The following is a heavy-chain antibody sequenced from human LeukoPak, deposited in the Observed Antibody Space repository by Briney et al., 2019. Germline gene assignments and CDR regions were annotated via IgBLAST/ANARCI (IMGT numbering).Heavy chain of an antibody. J-gene: IGHJ6*02. D-gene: IGHD6-13*01. CDR1: GFTFSSYE. CDR3: AREQPDSSKYYYGMDV. CDR2: ISSSGSTI. Sequence: PGGSLRLSCAASGFTFSSYEMNWVRQAPGKGLEWVSYISSSGSTIYYADSVKGRFIISRDNAKNSLYLQMNSLRAEDTAVYYCAREQPDSSKYYYGMDVWGQGTTVTVSS. V-gene: IGHV3-48*03.